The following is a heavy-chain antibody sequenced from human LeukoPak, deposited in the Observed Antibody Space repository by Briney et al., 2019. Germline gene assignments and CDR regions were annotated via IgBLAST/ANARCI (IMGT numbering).Heavy chain of an antibody. Sequence: PSETLSLTCTVSGGSISGYYWSWIRRPPGKGLEWIGEINHSGSTNYNPSLKSRVTISVDTSKNQFSLKLSSVTAADTAVYYCARGLMIVVWGQGTLVTVSS. J-gene: IGHJ4*02. CDR3: ARGLMIVV. V-gene: IGHV4-34*01. CDR2: INHSGST. D-gene: IGHD3-22*01. CDR1: GGSISGYY.